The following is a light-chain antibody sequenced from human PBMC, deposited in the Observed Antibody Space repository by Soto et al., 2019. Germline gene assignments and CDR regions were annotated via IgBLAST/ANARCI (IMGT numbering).Light chain of an antibody. V-gene: IGLV2-14*01. CDR1: SSDVGVYNY. J-gene: IGLJ3*02. CDR3: SSYTSSSRV. Sequence: QSVLTQPASVSGSPGQAITISCTGTSSDVGVYNYVSWYQQHPGKAPKLMIYDVSNRPSGVSNRFSGSKSGNTASLTISGLQAEDEADYYCSSYTSSSRVFGGGTKLTVL. CDR2: DVS.